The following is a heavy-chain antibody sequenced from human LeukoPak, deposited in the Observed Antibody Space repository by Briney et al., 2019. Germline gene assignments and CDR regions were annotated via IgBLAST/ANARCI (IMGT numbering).Heavy chain of an antibody. J-gene: IGHJ6*03. CDR3: ARGLLWNYYYMDV. Sequence: SETLSLTCTVSGGSISSGSYYWSWIRQPAGKGLEWIGRIYTSGSTNYNPSLKSRVTISVDTSKNQFSLKLSSVTAADTAVYYCARGLLWNYYYMDVWGKGTTVTVSS. CDR2: IYTSGST. V-gene: IGHV4-61*02. CDR1: GGSISSGSYY. D-gene: IGHD2/OR15-2a*01.